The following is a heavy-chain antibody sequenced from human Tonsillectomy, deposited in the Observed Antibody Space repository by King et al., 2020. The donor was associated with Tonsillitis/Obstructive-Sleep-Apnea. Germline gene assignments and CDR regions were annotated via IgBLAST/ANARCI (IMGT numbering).Heavy chain of an antibody. CDR1: GFSVSSNY. D-gene: IGHD2-2*01. CDR2: IYTCGST. V-gene: IGHV3-53*01. J-gene: IGHJ4*02. Sequence: VQLVESGGGLMQPGGSLRLSCAVSGFSVSSNYMSWVRQTPGKGLEWVSVIYTCGSTYYADSVKGRFTISRDNSKNTLYLQMNSLRAEDTAVYYCARDVCSTTSCYFFDSWGQGTLVTVSS. CDR3: ARDVCSTTSCYFFDS.